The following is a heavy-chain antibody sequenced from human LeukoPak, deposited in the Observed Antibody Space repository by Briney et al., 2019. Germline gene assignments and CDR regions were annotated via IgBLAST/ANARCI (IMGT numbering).Heavy chain of an antibody. Sequence: GASVKVSCKASGYTFTGYYMHWVRQAPGQGLEWMGWINPNSGGTNYAQKFQGRVTMTRDTSISTAYMELSRLRSDDTAVYYCARDQGFIGYFCMDVWGQGTTVTVSS. V-gene: IGHV1-2*02. CDR1: GYTFTGYY. CDR2: INPNSGGT. D-gene: IGHD3-16*02. J-gene: IGHJ6*02. CDR3: ARDQGFIGYFCMDV.